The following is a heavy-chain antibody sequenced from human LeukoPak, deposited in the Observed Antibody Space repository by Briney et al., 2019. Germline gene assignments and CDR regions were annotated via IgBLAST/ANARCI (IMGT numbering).Heavy chain of an antibody. CDR1: GFTFDDYG. V-gene: IGHV3-20*04. D-gene: IGHD3-9*01. CDR2: INWNGGST. Sequence: GGSLRLSCAASGFTFDDYGMSWVRQAPGKGLEWVSGINWNGGSTGYADSVKGRFTISRDNAKNYLYLQMTSLRAEDTALYYCAREMGVLRDFDWFSDAFDIWGQGTMVTVSS. J-gene: IGHJ3*02. CDR3: AREMGVLRDFDWFSDAFDI.